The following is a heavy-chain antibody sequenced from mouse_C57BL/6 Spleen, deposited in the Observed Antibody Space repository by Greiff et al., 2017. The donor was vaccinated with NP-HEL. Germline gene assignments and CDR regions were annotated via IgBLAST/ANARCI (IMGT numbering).Heavy chain of an antibody. CDR1: GYAFSSSW. Sequence: QVQLQQSGPELVKPGASVKISCKASGYAFSSSWMNWVKQRPGKGLEWIGRIYPGDGDTNYNGKFKGKATLTADKSSSTAYMQLSSLTSEDSAVYFCARSITTVVPLDYWGQGTTLTVSS. CDR2: IYPGDGDT. J-gene: IGHJ2*01. CDR3: ARSITTVVPLDY. V-gene: IGHV1-82*01. D-gene: IGHD1-1*01.